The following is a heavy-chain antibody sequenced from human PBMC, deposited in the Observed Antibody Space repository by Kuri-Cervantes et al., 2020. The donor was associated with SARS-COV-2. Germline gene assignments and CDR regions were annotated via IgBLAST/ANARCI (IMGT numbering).Heavy chain of an antibody. D-gene: IGHD3-22*01. CDR1: GYTFTSYY. J-gene: IGHJ4*02. CDR2: INPSSGST. V-gene: IGHV1-46*01. Sequence: ASVKVSCKASGYTFTSYYMHWVRQAPGQGLEWVGIINPSSGSTDYAQKLQGRVTMTTDTSTSTAYMELRSLRSDDTAVYYCARDTRYYYDSSGYAEPFDYWGQGTLVTVSS. CDR3: ARDTRYYYDSSGYAEPFDY.